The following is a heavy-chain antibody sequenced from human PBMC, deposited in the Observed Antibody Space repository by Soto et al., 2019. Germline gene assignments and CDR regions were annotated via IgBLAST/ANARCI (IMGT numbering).Heavy chain of an antibody. CDR2: ISYDGSQT. J-gene: IGHJ3*02. CDR1: GFIFSNYA. Sequence: PGRAVRLSCAASGFIFSNYAFHWVRQAPGKGLEWITVISYDGSQTYFGDSVKGRFAISRDNSKDTLYLQMNSLRPEDTAVYYCARDFGAGAFDIWGPGTLVTVSS. D-gene: IGHD3-3*01. V-gene: IGHV3-30*09. CDR3: ARDFGAGAFDI.